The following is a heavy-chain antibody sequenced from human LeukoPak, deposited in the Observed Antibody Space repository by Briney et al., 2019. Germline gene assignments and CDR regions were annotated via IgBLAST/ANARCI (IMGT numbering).Heavy chain of an antibody. J-gene: IGHJ3*02. D-gene: IGHD2-2*01. CDR1: GVAVSTGGGG. Sequence: GSGPTLMHPTRTLTLTFTFAGVAVSTGGGGGGWVRQPPVKALEWLSLIYWDDDKRYSPSLKSRLTITKDTSKNQVVLTMTNMDPVDTATYYCAHTDYAPHAFDIWGQGTMVTVSS. CDR3: AHTDYAPHAFDI. V-gene: IGHV2-5*02. CDR2: IYWDDDK.